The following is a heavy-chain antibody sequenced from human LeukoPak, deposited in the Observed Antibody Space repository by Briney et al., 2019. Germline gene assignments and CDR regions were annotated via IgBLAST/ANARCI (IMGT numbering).Heavy chain of an antibody. J-gene: IGHJ4*02. Sequence: SETLSLTCAVYGGSFSGYYWSWIRQPPGKGLEWIGEINHSESTNYNPSLKSRVTISVDTSKNQFSLKLSSVTAGDTAVYYCARAPGIAAAGTHFDFWGQGTLVTVSS. D-gene: IGHD6-13*01. CDR1: GGSFSGYY. CDR2: INHSEST. V-gene: IGHV4-34*01. CDR3: ARAPGIAAAGTHFDF.